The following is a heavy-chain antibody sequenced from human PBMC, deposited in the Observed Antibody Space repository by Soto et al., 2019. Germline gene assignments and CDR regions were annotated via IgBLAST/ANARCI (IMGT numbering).Heavy chain of an antibody. V-gene: IGHV4-34*01. Sequence: SETLSLTCAVYGGSFNGYYWNWIRQPPGKGLEWIGEINHSGSTNYNPSLKSRVTISVDTSKNQFSLKLSSVTAADTAVYYCARGYGRNCDYWGQGTLVTVS. CDR2: INHSGST. J-gene: IGHJ4*02. D-gene: IGHD3-10*01. CDR3: ARGYGRNCDY. CDR1: GGSFNGYY.